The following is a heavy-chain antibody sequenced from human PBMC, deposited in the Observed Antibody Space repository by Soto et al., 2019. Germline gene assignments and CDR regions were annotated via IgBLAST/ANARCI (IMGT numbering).Heavy chain of an antibody. Sequence: PSETLSLTCTVSGGSISSGGYYWSWIRQHPGKGLEWIGYIYYSGSTYYNPSLKSRVTISVDTSKNQFSLKLSSVTAADTAVYYCARDPLYGCKSMDVWGQGTTVTVSS. CDR1: GGSISSGGYY. CDR2: IYYSGST. CDR3: ARDPLYGCKSMDV. D-gene: IGHD2-8*01. V-gene: IGHV4-31*03. J-gene: IGHJ6*02.